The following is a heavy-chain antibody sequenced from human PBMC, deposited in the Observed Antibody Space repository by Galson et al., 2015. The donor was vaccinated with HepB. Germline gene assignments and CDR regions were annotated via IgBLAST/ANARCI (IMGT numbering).Heavy chain of an antibody. CDR2: ISSSSSTI. CDR1: GFTFSSYS. CDR3: ARRRGMGATNSGCFDP. D-gene: IGHD1-26*01. J-gene: IGHJ5*02. Sequence: SLRLSCAASGFTFSSYSMNWVRQAPGKGLEWVSYISSSSSTIYYADSVKGRFTISRDNAKNSLYLQMNSLRAEDTAVYYCARRRGMGATNSGCFDPWGQGTLVTASS. V-gene: IGHV3-48*01.